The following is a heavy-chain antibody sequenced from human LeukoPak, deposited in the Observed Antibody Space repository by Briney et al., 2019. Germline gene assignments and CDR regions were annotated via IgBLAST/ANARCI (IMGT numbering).Heavy chain of an antibody. CDR3: AKCTGLYRTNVGGMDV. Sequence: GGSLRLSCAASGFTFSSYAMSWVRQAPGKGLEWVSAISGSGGSTYYADSVKGRFTISRDNSKNTLYLQMNSLRAEDTAVYYCAKCTGLYRTNVGGMDVWGQGTTVTVSS. D-gene: IGHD2-8*01. CDR1: GFTFSSYA. CDR2: ISGSGGST. V-gene: IGHV3-23*01. J-gene: IGHJ6*02.